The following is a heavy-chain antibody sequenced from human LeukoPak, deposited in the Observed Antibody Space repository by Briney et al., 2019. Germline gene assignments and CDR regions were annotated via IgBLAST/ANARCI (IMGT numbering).Heavy chain of an antibody. CDR3: ARTRRQQQLNWFDP. CDR2: ISAYNGNT. V-gene: IGHV1-18*01. J-gene: IGHJ5*02. Sequence: GASVKVSCKASGYTFTSYGISWVRQAPGQGLEWMGWISAYNGNTNYAQKLQGRVTMTTDTSTITAYMELRSLRSDDTAVYYCARTRRQQQLNWFDPWGQGTLSPSPQ. CDR1: GYTFTSYG. D-gene: IGHD6-13*01.